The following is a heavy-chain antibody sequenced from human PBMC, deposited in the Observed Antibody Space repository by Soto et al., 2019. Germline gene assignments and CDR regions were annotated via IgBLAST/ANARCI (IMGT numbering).Heavy chain of an antibody. CDR1: GGSFSGYY. J-gene: IGHJ4*02. Sequence: QVQLQQWGAGLLKPSETLSLTCAVYGGSFSGYYWSWIRQPPGKGLEWIGEINNSGSTNYNPSLKSRVTISVDTSKIQFSLKLSSVTAADTAVYYCARGPVLGSSIEGRYFDYWGQGTLVTVSS. V-gene: IGHV4-34*01. CDR2: INNSGST. D-gene: IGHD6-6*01. CDR3: ARGPVLGSSIEGRYFDY.